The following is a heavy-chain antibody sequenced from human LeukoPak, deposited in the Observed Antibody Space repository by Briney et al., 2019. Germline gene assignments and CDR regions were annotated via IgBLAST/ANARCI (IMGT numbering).Heavy chain of an antibody. Sequence: SETLSLTCTVSGDSTSSIAYYWGWIRQPPGKVLEWIGSVYYTGSTYYNPSLKSRVTISVDTSNNQFSLKLTSLSAADTAVYYCASLPHIWGYYDSSGAIDYWGQGTLVTVSS. CDR3: ASLPHIWGYYDSSGAIDY. V-gene: IGHV4-39*01. D-gene: IGHD3-22*01. CDR1: GDSTSSIAYY. CDR2: VYYTGST. J-gene: IGHJ4*02.